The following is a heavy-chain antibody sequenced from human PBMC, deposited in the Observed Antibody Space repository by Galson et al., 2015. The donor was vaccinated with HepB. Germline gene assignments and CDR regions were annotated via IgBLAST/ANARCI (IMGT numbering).Heavy chain of an antibody. J-gene: IGHJ4*02. CDR2: MSPHSGNT. Sequence: SAKVSCNASGYTFTTYAINWVRQAPGQGLEWMGWMSPHSGNTGNAQKLQGRVTMTRDTSISTAYMELHSLSSEDTAVYYCANNAPRTGDFDYWGQGTLVTVSS. D-gene: IGHD7-27*01. V-gene: IGHV1-8*01. CDR1: GYTFTTYA. CDR3: ANNAPRTGDFDY.